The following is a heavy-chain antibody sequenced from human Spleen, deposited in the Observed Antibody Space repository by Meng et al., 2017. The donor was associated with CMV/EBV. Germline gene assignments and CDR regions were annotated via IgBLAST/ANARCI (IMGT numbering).Heavy chain of an antibody. Sequence: GESLKISCAASGFTFDDHGMSWVRQVRGKGLEWVSAINWDGSSTGYADSVKGRFTISRDNAKNSLYLQMNSLRAEDTAVYYCARDRAPRMLGAFDIWGQGTMVTVSS. CDR2: INWDGSST. D-gene: IGHD3-10*02. J-gene: IGHJ3*02. CDR3: ARDRAPRMLGAFDI. V-gene: IGHV3-20*04. CDR1: GFTFDDHG.